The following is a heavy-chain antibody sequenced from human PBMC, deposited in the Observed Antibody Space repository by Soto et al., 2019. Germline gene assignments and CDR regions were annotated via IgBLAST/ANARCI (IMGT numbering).Heavy chain of an antibody. CDR1: GFTFSSYA. V-gene: IGHV3-23*01. Sequence: GSLRLSCAASGFTFSSYAMSWVRQAPGKGLEWVSAISGSGGSTYYADSVKGRFTISRDNSKNTLYLQMNSLRAEDTAVYYCAKDSVLYSSGPAYYFDYWGQGTLVTVSS. J-gene: IGHJ4*02. CDR3: AKDSVLYSSGPAYYFDY. CDR2: ISGSGGST. D-gene: IGHD6-19*01.